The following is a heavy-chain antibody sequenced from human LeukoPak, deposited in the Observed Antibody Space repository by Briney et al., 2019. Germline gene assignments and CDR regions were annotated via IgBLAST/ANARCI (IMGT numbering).Heavy chain of an antibody. J-gene: IGHJ4*02. CDR3: AIREPIGY. CDR1: GFTLSNYA. D-gene: IGHD1-14*01. Sequence: GGSLRLSCAASGFTLSNYAMYWVRQAPGKGLEWVSAISGSDANTYYADSVKGRFTISRDNSKNTLYLQMNSLRAEDTAVYYCAIREPIGYWGQGTLVTVSS. CDR2: ISGSDANT. V-gene: IGHV3-23*01.